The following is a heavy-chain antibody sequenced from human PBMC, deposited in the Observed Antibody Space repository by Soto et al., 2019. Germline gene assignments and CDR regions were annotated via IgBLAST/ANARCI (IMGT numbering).Heavy chain of an antibody. Sequence: QVQLVESGGGVVQPGRSMRLSCAASGFTFSSYGMHWVRQAPGKGLEWVAVIWYDGSNKYYADSVKGRFTISRDNSKNTLYLQMNSLRAEDTAVYYCARAWQLEYYFDYWGQGTLVTVSS. J-gene: IGHJ4*02. D-gene: IGHD1-1*01. CDR1: GFTFSSYG. V-gene: IGHV3-33*01. CDR3: ARAWQLEYYFDY. CDR2: IWYDGSNK.